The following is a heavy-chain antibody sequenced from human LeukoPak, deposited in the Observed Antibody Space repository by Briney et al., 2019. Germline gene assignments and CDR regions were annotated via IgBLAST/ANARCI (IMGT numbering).Heavy chain of an antibody. Sequence: GGSLRLSCAASGFTVSDYWMHWVRQAPGKGLVWVSRISSDGSRTTYADSVKGRFTISRDNAKNTLYLQMNSLRAEDTAVYYCAKDRDSSSWGPGDWGQGTLVTVSS. CDR2: ISSDGSRT. CDR1: GFTVSDYW. CDR3: AKDRDSSSWGPGD. V-gene: IGHV3-74*01. D-gene: IGHD6-13*01. J-gene: IGHJ4*02.